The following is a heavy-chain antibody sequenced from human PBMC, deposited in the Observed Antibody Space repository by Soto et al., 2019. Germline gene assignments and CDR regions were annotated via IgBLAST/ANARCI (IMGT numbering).Heavy chain of an antibody. V-gene: IGHV1-18*01. CDR2: ISTFNGKT. J-gene: IGHJ3*01. Sequence: QIQLMQSGGDVKTPGASLKVSCTTSRYTFTSNGIAWVRQAPGQGLERMGWISTFNGKTDYAQKFQGRVTMTADTITSTVHMELRSLRSDDTGVYYCSRLLTEVATFREDAFDLWGPGTKVTVSS. D-gene: IGHD3-9*01. CDR3: SRLLTEVATFREDAFDL. CDR1: RYTFTSNG.